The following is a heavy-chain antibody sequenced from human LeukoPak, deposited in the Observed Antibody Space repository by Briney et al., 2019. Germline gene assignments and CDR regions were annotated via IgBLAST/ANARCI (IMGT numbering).Heavy chain of an antibody. V-gene: IGHV3-73*01. CDR3: TRQDTAMVLIDY. D-gene: IGHD5-18*01. Sequence: GESLKISCKGSGYSFTSYWIGWVRQASGKGLEWVGRIRSKANSYATAYAASVKGRFTISRDDSKNTAYLQMNSLKTEDTAVYYCTRQDTAMVLIDYWGQGTLVTVSS. CDR1: GYSFTSYW. CDR2: IRSKANSYAT. J-gene: IGHJ4*02.